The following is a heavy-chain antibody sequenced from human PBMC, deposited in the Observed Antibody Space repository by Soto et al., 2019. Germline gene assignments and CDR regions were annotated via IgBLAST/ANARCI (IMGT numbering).Heavy chain of an antibody. CDR1: GFIFSSYA. D-gene: IGHD3-3*01. Sequence: GGSLRLSCAASGFIFSSYAMSWVRQGPGKGLEWVSAISGNGDNTYYADSVKGRFTISRDNSRNTLSLQMNSLRAEDTAIYYCAKDYDVWSGYLGGFDYWGQGTLVTVSS. CDR3: AKDYDVWSGYLGGFDY. J-gene: IGHJ4*02. CDR2: ISGNGDNT. V-gene: IGHV3-23*01.